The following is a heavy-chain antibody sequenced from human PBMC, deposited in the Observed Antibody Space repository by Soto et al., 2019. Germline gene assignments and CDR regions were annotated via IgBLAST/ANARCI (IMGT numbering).Heavy chain of an antibody. CDR2: AHHSGRT. J-gene: IGHJ4*02. V-gene: IGHV4-4*02. CDR3: VRSEAPDLDY. Sequence: QVQLQESGPGLVKPSGTLSLTCSVSGNSMSSSNWWNWVRQPPGKGLEWIGEAHHSGRTNYNPSLKSRVTIXXARYPSICYVKLAPVPAADPAVYYGVRSEAPDLDYWGQATLVTVPS. CDR1: GNSMSSSNW.